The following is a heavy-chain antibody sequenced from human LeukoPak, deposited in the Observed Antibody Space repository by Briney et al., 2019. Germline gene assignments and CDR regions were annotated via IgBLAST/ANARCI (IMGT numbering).Heavy chain of an antibody. CDR1: GGSISSSTYY. CDR2: IYYSGST. D-gene: IGHD2-2*01. Sequence: SETLSLTCTVSGGSISSSTYYWGWIRQPPGKGLEWIGSIYYSGSTYYNPSLKSRVTISVGTSKKQFSLKLSSVTAADTAVYYCARRGEGSSMSRFEYWGQGTLVTVSS. V-gene: IGHV4-39*01. J-gene: IGHJ4*02. CDR3: ARRGEGSSMSRFEY.